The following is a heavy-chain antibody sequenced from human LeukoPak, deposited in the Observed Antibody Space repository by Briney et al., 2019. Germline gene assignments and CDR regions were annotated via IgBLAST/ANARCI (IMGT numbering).Heavy chain of an antibody. J-gene: IGHJ4*02. CDR3: ARGMSGYSSYDF. Sequence: GGSLRLSCAAYGFTVNSNYLSWVPQAPGKGLEWVSVIYYGGNTYYADSVQGRFTLSSDNSKNTLYLQMNSLRAEDTAVYYCARGMSGYSSYDFWGQGILVTVSS. CDR1: GFTVNSNY. CDR2: IYYGGNT. V-gene: IGHV3-66*01. D-gene: IGHD5-12*01.